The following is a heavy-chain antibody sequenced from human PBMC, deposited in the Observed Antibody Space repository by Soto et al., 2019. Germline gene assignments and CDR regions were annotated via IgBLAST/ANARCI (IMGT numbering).Heavy chain of an antibody. CDR2: ISSSSSYI. J-gene: IGHJ4*02. D-gene: IGHD6-19*01. CDR1: LFTFSRYS. CDR3: ARDIRYSSGHRNDY. V-gene: IGHV3-21*01. Sequence: PGGSLRFSCATSLFTFSRYSINWVHQATGKGLEWVSSISSSSSYIYYADSVKGRFTISRDNAKNSLYLQMNSLRAEDTAVYYCARDIRYSSGHRNDYWGQGTLVNVSA.